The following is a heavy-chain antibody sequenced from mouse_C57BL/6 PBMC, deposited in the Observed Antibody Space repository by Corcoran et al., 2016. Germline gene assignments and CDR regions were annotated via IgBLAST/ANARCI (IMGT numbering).Heavy chain of an antibody. CDR1: GYTFTTYG. J-gene: IGHJ1*03. D-gene: IGHD2-5*01. V-gene: IGHV9-3*01. CDR2: MNIYSGVP. CDR3: ARDSNWYFEV. Sequence: QIQLVQYGPELKKPGETVKISCKASGYTFTTYGKSWMKLAPGKGLKWMGWMNIYSGVPTYADDFKGRFALSLETSASTAYLEINNLKSEDTATYFCARDSNWYFEVWGIGTTVTVSS.